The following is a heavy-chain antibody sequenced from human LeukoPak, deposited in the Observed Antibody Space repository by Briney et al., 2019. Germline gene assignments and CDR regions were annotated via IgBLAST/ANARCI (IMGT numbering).Heavy chain of an antibody. D-gene: IGHD3-22*01. CDR2: IYYSGST. CDR1: GGSISSSSYY. Sequence: PSETLSLTCTVSGGSISSSSYYWGWIRQPPGKGLEWIGSIYYSGSTYYNPSLKSRVTISVDTSKNQFSLKLSSVTAADTAVYYCARAAVRDWVYYYDSSGYYDYWGQGTLVTVSS. CDR3: ARAAVRDWVYYYDSSGYYDY. V-gene: IGHV4-39*01. J-gene: IGHJ4*02.